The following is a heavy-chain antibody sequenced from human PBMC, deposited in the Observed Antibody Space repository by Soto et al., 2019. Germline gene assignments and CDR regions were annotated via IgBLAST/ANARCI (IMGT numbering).Heavy chain of an antibody. CDR3: AREISLLNTMWEVVVITARGTYNWFDP. CDR1: GYTFTSYG. V-gene: IGHV1-18*01. J-gene: IGHJ5*02. Sequence: QVQLVQSGAEVKKPGASVKVSCKASGYTFTSYGISWVRQAPGQGLEWMGWISAYNGNTNYAQKLQGRVTMTTDTSTSTAYMEXXSXRXXDTAVYYCAREISLLNTMWEVVVITARGTYNWFDPWGQGTLVTVSS. CDR2: ISAYNGNT. D-gene: IGHD3-22*01.